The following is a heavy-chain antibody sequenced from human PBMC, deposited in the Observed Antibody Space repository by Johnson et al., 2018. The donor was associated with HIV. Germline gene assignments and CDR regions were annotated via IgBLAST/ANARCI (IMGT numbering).Heavy chain of an antibody. Sequence: QVQLVESGGGVVQPGRSLRLSCAASGFTFSSYAMHWVRQAPGKGLEWVAVITYDRSNKYYADSVKGRFTISRDNSKNTLYLQMNSLRAEDTAVYYCARVAVATAAGGVALDIWGPGTMVTVS. V-gene: IGHV3-30-3*01. CDR1: GFTFSSYA. CDR3: ARVAVATAAGGVALDI. D-gene: IGHD6-13*01. CDR2: ITYDRSNK. J-gene: IGHJ3*02.